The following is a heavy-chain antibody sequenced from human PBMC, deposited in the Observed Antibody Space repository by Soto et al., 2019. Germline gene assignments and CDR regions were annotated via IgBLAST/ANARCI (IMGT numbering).Heavy chain of an antibody. J-gene: IGHJ4*02. Sequence: EVQLVESGGGLVKPGGSLRLSCAASGFTGSSYSMNWVRQAPWKGLEWVSSISSSSSYIYYADSVKGRFTISRDNAKNSLYLQVNSLRAEDTAVYYCARDTASYYRLDYWGQGTLVTVSS. CDR1: GFTGSSYS. V-gene: IGHV3-21*06. D-gene: IGHD1-26*01. CDR2: ISSSSSYI. CDR3: ARDTASYYRLDY.